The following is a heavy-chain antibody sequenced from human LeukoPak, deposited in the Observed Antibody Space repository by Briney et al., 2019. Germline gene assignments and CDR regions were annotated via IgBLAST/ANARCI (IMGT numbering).Heavy chain of an antibody. D-gene: IGHD6-19*01. Sequence: GGSLRLSCAASGFTFSSYSMNWVRQAPGKGLEWVSYISSSSSTIYYADSVKGRFTISRDSAKNSLYLQMNSLRDEDTAVYYCARDPALAGYSSGFIDYWGQGTLVTVSS. CDR1: GFTFSSYS. CDR3: ARDPALAGYSSGFIDY. V-gene: IGHV3-48*02. CDR2: ISSSSSTI. J-gene: IGHJ4*02.